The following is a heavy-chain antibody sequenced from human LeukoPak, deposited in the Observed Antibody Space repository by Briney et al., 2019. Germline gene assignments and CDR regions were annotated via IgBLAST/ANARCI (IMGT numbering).Heavy chain of an antibody. CDR2: IDNDGST. D-gene: IGHD6-19*01. CDR1: GFSFNNYW. CDR3: VRSSGWPGY. V-gene: IGHV3-74*01. J-gene: IGHJ4*02. Sequence: GGSLRLSCAASGFSFNNYWMHWVRQAPGKGLEWVSRIDNDGSTRYADSVKGRFTISRDNAKNTRYMQMNSLRAADTAVYYCVRSSGWPGYWGQGSLVTVSS.